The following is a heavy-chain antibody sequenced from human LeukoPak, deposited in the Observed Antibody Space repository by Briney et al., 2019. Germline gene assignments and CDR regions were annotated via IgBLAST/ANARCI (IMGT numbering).Heavy chain of an antibody. V-gene: IGHV4-34*01. J-gene: IGHJ3*02. Sequence: SETLSLTCAVYGGSFSGYYWTWIRQPPGKELEWIGEIYRGGSTNYNPSLKSRVTMSVDTSKNQFSLKLSSVTAADTAVYYCARLALPAAVGAFHIWGQGTMVIVSS. D-gene: IGHD2-2*01. CDR2: IYRGGST. CDR1: GGSFSGYY. CDR3: ARLALPAAVGAFHI.